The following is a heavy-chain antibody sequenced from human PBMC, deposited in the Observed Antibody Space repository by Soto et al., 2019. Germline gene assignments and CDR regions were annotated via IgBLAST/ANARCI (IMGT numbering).Heavy chain of an antibody. CDR3: ARVFCSSTSCYDSIYYMDV. V-gene: IGHV3-21*01. D-gene: IGHD2-2*01. J-gene: IGHJ6*03. Sequence: PGGSLRLSCAASGFTFSSYSMNWVRQAPGKGLEWVSSISSSSSYIYYADSVKGRFTISRDNAKNSLYLQMNSLRAEDTAVYYCARVFCSSTSCYDSIYYMDVWGKGTTVTVSS. CDR1: GFTFSSYS. CDR2: ISSSSSYI.